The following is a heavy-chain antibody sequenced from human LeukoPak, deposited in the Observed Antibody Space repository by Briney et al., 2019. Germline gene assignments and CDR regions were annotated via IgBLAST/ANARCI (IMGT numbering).Heavy chain of an antibody. CDR1: GFTFSSYE. CDR2: ISSSGSTI. Sequence: GSLRLSCAASGFTFSSYEMNWVRQAPGKGLEWVSYISSSGSTIYYADSVKGRFTISRDNAKNALYLQMNSLRAEDTAVYYCARDGPYDSSGYFDSWGQGTLVTVSS. CDR3: ARDGPYDSSGYFDS. V-gene: IGHV3-48*03. D-gene: IGHD3-22*01. J-gene: IGHJ4*02.